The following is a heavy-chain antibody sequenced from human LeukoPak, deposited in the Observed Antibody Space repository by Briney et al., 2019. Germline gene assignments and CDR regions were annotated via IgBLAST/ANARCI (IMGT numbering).Heavy chain of an antibody. J-gene: IGHJ4*02. Sequence: GGSLRLSCAASGFTFSSYAMHWVRQAPGKGLEWVAVILYDGSNKYYADSVKGRFTISRDNSKNTLYLEMSSLRAEDTAAYYCARPSTASTIYEYYFDYWGQGTLVTVSS. V-gene: IGHV3-30-3*01. CDR2: ILYDGSNK. D-gene: IGHD3-9*01. CDR1: GFTFSSYA. CDR3: ARPSTASTIYEYYFDY.